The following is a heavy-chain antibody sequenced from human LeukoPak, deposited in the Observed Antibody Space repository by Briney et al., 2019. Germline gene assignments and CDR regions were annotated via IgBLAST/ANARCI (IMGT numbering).Heavy chain of an antibody. J-gene: IGHJ5*02. D-gene: IGHD2-2*01. V-gene: IGHV4-4*07. CDR1: GGSISSYY. CDR2: IYTRGST. Sequence: AETLSLTCTVSGGSISSYYWSWIRQPAGKGLEWIGRIYTRGSTSYNPSLKSRVTMSVDTSKNQFSLKLSSVTAADTAVYYCARDKLLSARNWFDPWGQGTLVTVSS. CDR3: ARDKLLSARNWFDP.